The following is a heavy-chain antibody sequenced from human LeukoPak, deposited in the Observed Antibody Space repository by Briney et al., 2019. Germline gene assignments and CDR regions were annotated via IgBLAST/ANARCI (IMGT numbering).Heavy chain of an antibody. V-gene: IGHV1-46*01. J-gene: IGHJ4*02. D-gene: IGHD3-10*01. CDR1: GYTFTSYY. CDR2: INPSGGST. CDR3: ARGSELEAGSGSPVPGDY. Sequence: ASVKVSCKASGYTFTSYYMHWVRQAPGQGLEWMGIINPSGGSTSYAQKFQGRVTMTRDTSTSTVYMELSSLRSEDTAVYYCARGSELEAGSGSPVPGDYWGQGTLVTVSS.